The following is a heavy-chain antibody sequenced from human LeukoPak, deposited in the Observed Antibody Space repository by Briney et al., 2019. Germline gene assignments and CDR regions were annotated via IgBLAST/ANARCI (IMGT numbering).Heavy chain of an antibody. D-gene: IGHD2-2*01. Sequence: GGSLRLSCAASGFTFSTSIMNWVRQAPGRGLEWVASLTPSGDSTYYADSLKGRFTISRDNAKNSLYLQLNSLRGDDTAVYYCARTCGSSSCYPHYWGQGTLLTVSS. CDR1: GFTFSTSI. V-gene: IGHV3-21*01. J-gene: IGHJ4*02. CDR2: LTPSGDST. CDR3: ARTCGSSSCYPHY.